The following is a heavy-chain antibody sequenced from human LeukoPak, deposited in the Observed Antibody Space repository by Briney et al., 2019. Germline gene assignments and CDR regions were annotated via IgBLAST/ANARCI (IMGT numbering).Heavy chain of an antibody. CDR1: GYTFTSYG. D-gene: IGHD3-22*01. J-gene: IGHJ4*02. CDR2: ISAYNGNT. CDR3: ARDLGNYYDSSGYFQFDY. V-gene: IGHV1-18*01. Sequence: ASVKVSCKASGYTFTSYGISWVRQAPGQGLEWMGWISAYNGNTNYAQKLQGRVTMTTDTSTSTAYMELRSLRSDDTAVYYCARDLGNYYDSSGYFQFDYWGQGTLVTVSS.